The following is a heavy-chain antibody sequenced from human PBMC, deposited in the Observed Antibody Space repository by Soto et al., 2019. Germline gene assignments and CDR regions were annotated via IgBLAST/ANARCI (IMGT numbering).Heavy chain of an antibody. D-gene: IGHD3-10*01. CDR3: AHRRGLWFENWLDP. CDR2: IYWDDDK. Sequence: SGPTLVNPAQTLTLTCTFSGFSLSTSGVGVGWIRQPPGKALEWLALIYWDDDKRYSPSLKSRLTITKDTSKNQVVLTMTNMDPVDTATYYCAHRRGLWFENWLDPWGQGTLVTVSS. V-gene: IGHV2-5*02. CDR1: GFSLSTSGVG. J-gene: IGHJ5*02.